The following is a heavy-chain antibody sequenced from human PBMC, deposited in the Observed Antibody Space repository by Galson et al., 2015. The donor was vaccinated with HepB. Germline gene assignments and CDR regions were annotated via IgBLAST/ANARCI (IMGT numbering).Heavy chain of an antibody. J-gene: IGHJ5*02. CDR2: INPSGGST. CDR1: GYTFTSYY. V-gene: IGHV1-46*01. D-gene: IGHD1-1*01. Sequence: SVKVSCKASGYTFTSYYMHWVRQAPGQGLEWMGIINPSGGSTSYAQKFQGRVTMTRDTSTSTVYMELSSLRSEDTAVYYCARGSMERRKPRYNWFDPWGQGTLVTVSS. CDR3: ARGSMERRKPRYNWFDP.